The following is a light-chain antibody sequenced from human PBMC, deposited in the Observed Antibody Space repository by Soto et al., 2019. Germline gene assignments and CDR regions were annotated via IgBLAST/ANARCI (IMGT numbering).Light chain of an antibody. Sequence: DIVLTQSPATLSLSPGERATLYCGASQRVSGGFLAWYQQKPGLAPRLILYDTSFRATGIPDRFSGSGSGTGFTLTISRLDPEDFAVYYCRQYGSSASFGQGTKVDIK. J-gene: IGKJ1*01. V-gene: IGKV3D-20*01. CDR3: RQYGSSAS. CDR2: DTS. CDR1: QRVSGGF.